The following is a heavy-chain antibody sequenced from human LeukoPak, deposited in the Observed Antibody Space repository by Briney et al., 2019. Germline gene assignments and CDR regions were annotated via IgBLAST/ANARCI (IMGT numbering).Heavy chain of an antibody. D-gene: IGHD6-19*01. CDR2: IKQDGSEK. J-gene: IGHJ4*02. V-gene: IGHV3-7*01. Sequence: GGSLRLSCAASGFTFSTYWMSWVRQAPGKGLEWVANIKQDGSEKYYIDSANGRFTISRDNAKNSLYPQMNSLSAEDTAMYYCARDSAGNDYWGQGTLVTVSS. CDR3: ARDSAGNDY. CDR1: GFTFSTYW.